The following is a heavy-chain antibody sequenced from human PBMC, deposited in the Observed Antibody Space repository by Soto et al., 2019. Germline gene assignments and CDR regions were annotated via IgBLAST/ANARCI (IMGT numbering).Heavy chain of an antibody. CDR1: GGSFSGYY. CDR3: ARGASIAAIQYYFDY. D-gene: IGHD6-6*01. V-gene: IGHV4-34*01. Sequence: PSETLSLTCAVYGGSFSGYYWSWIRQPPGKGLEWIGEINHSGSTNYNPSLKGRVTISVDTSKNQFSLKLSSVTAADTAVYYCARGASIAAIQYYFDYWGQGTLVTVYS. CDR2: INHSGST. J-gene: IGHJ4*02.